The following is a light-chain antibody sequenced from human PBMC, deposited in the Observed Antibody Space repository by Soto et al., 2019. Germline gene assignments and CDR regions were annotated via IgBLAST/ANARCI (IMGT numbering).Light chain of an antibody. V-gene: IGKV3-15*01. CDR1: QSISTN. J-gene: IGKJ1*01. CDR3: QQSYSSPPT. CDR2: GAS. Sequence: EIVMTQSPATLSVSPGERVTLSCRASQSISTNLGWYQQKPGQAPRLLIYGASTRAIGIPARFSGSGFGTEFTLTISGLQSEDFATYYCQQSYSSPPTFGHGTKVEIK.